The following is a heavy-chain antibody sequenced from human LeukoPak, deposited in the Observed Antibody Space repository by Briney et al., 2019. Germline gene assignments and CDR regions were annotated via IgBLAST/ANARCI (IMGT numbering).Heavy chain of an antibody. V-gene: IGHV4-30-4*08. D-gene: IGHD5-12*01. CDR2: IYYSAST. CDR1: GGSISSGDYY. CDR3: ARSPVSLDGYDDFDY. Sequence: SETLSLTCTVSGGSISSGDYYWSWIRQPPGKGMEWFGHIYYSASTYYNPSIKSRVTISGYTSKNQFSLKLSSVTAADTAVYYCARSPVSLDGYDDFDYWGQGTLVTVSS. J-gene: IGHJ4*02.